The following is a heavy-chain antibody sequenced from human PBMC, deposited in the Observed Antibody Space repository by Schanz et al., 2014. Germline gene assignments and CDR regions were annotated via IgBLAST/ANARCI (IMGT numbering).Heavy chain of an antibody. Sequence: EVQLVESGGDLVQPGGSLKLSCVASGFTLSGSAVHWVRQAPGKGLEWVSSLGGSTGGIYYADSVRGRFTISRDNSKNTVYLQMNSLRAEDTAVYYCAKEESPPSLVDYWGQGTLVTVSS. CDR2: LGGSTGGI. J-gene: IGHJ4*02. V-gene: IGHV3-23*04. CDR1: GFTLSGSA. CDR3: AKEESPPSLVDY.